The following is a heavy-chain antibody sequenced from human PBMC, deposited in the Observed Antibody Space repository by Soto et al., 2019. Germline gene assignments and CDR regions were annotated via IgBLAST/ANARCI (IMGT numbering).Heavy chain of an antibody. D-gene: IGHD3-10*01. V-gene: IGHV1-8*01. CDR3: VRAPLDYYSADYFDT. J-gene: IGHJ4*02. CDR1: GYLFTEND. CDR2: MNPKSGNT. Sequence: ASVKVYCKASGYLFTENDINWVRQATGQGPEWMGWMNPKSGNTGYAQKFQGRVSMTRDNSKTTAYMELSSLGSEDTAVYYCVRAPLDYYSADYFDTSGQATQVTVSS.